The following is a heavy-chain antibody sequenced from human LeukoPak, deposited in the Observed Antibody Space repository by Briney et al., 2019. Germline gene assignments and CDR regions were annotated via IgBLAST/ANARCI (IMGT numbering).Heavy chain of an antibody. CDR2: VYPGDSDT. D-gene: IGHD3-3*01. CDR1: GVCFTKYW. J-gene: IGHJ6*03. V-gene: IGHV5-51*01. Sequence: GESLQISCNGSGVCFTKYWIVWVRRMPGKGREWMGIVYPGDSDTRYSPSFQGQVTISADKSISTAYLQWSSLKASDTAMYYCARQGTSTYYDFWSGYSTSYYYYYYMDVWGKGTTVTVSS. CDR3: ARQGTSTYYDFWSGYSTSYYYYYYMDV.